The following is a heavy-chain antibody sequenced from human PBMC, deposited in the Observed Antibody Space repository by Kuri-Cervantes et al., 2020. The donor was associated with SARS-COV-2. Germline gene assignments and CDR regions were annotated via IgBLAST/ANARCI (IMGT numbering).Heavy chain of an antibody. Sequence: LSLTCVASGFTLTKYTMNWVRQAPGKALEWVSSISGSGSYIYYADSVKGRFTISRDNAKNSLYLQMNSLRAEDTAVYYCARDLKYSSSWNNWFDPWGQGTLVTVSS. V-gene: IGHV3-21*01. CDR2: ISGSGSYI. D-gene: IGHD6-13*01. CDR1: GFTLTKYT. CDR3: ARDLKYSSSWNNWFDP. J-gene: IGHJ5*02.